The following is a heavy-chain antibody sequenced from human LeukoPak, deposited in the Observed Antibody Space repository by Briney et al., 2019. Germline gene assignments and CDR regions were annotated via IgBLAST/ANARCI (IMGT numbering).Heavy chain of an antibody. V-gene: IGHV1-2*02. CDR3: ATTTYYDFWSGYSPNHWYFDL. Sequence: ASVKVSCKASGYTFTGYYMHWVRQAPGQGLEWMGWINPNSGGTNYAQKFQGRVTMTRDTTISTAYMELSRLRSDDTAVYYCATTTYYDFWSGYSPNHWYFDLWGRGTLVTVSS. J-gene: IGHJ2*01. CDR2: INPNSGGT. CDR1: GYTFTGYY. D-gene: IGHD3-3*01.